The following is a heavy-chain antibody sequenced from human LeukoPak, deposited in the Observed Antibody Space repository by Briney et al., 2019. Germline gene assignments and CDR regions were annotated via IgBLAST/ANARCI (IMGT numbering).Heavy chain of an antibody. CDR1: GGSFSDYF. Sequence: PSETLSLTCAVYGGSFSDYFWTWLRQPPGMGLEWIGEINYSGSTNYNPSLKSRVTISVDTSKKQLSLKLTSVTAADAAVYYCAYTTSRRKIFDYWGQGTLVTVS. J-gene: IGHJ4*02. CDR3: AYTTSRRKIFDY. V-gene: IGHV4-34*01. D-gene: IGHD2-2*02. CDR2: INYSGST.